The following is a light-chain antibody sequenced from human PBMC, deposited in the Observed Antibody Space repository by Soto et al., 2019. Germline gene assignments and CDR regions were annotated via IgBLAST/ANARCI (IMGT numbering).Light chain of an antibody. CDR2: DNN. V-gene: IGLV1-51*01. CDR1: SANIGSNS. Sequence: QPVLTQPPSVSASPGQKVTISCSGSSANIGSNSVSWYRHLPGTAPKLLIYDNNKRPSGIPDRFSGSKSGTSATLGITGLQTGDEADYYCGAWDNSLSAYAFGTGTKVTVL. CDR3: GAWDNSLSAYA. J-gene: IGLJ1*01.